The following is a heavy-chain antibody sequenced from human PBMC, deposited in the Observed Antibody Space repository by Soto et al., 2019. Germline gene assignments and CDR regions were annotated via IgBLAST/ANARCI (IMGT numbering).Heavy chain of an antibody. J-gene: IGHJ5*02. D-gene: IGHD4-17*01. CDR2: IYYSGST. CDR1: GGSISSGDYY. CDR3: ARDGAVTTSGHNWFDP. V-gene: IGHV4-30-4*01. Sequence: QVQLQESGPGLVKPSQTLSLTCTVSGGSISSGDYYWSWIRQPPGKGLEWIGYIYYSGSTYYNPSPKSRLTISVDTSKNQFSLKLSSVTAADTAVYYCARDGAVTTSGHNWFDPWGQGTLVTVSS.